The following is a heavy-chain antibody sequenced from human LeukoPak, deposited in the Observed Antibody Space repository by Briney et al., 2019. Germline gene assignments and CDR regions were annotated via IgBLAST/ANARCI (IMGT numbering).Heavy chain of an antibody. CDR2: MNPNSGNT. CDR3: ARSLGYCTGGVCRNDAFDI. V-gene: IGHV1-8*01. D-gene: IGHD2-8*02. Sequence: GASVKVSCKASGYTFTSYDIDWVRQATGQGLEWMGWMNPNSGNTGYAQKFQGRVTMTRNTSISTAYMELSSLRSEDTAVYYCARSLGYCTGGVCRNDAFDIWGKGTMVTVSS. J-gene: IGHJ3*02. CDR1: GYTFTSYD.